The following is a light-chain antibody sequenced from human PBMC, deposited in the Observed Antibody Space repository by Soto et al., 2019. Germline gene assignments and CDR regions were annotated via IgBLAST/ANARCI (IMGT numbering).Light chain of an antibody. CDR3: SSYTSSNTQV. CDR2: DVS. J-gene: IGLJ2*01. V-gene: IGLV2-14*03. Sequence: QSALTQPASVSGSPGQSIAVSCIGTSSDIGGYNYVSWYQQHPGKAPKLMIHDVSNRPSGVSDRFSGSKSGNTASLTISGLQVDDEAYYYCSSYTSSNTQVFGGGPKLTVL. CDR1: SSDIGGYNY.